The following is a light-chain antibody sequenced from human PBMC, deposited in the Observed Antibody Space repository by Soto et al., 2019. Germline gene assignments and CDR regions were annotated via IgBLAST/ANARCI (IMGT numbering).Light chain of an antibody. CDR3: QSYDSSLSGGV. Sequence: QSALTQPPSVSGAPGQRVTISCTGSSSNIGAGYVVHWYQQLPGTAPKLLIYGNSNRPSGVPDRFSGSKSGTSAPLAITGLQAEDEADYYCQSYDSSLSGGVFGGGTKLTVL. V-gene: IGLV1-40*01. CDR2: GNS. J-gene: IGLJ3*02. CDR1: SSNIGAGYV.